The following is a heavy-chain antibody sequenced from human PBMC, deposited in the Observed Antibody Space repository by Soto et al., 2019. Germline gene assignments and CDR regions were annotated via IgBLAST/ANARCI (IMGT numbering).Heavy chain of an antibody. V-gene: IGHV4-31*03. CDR2: IYYSGST. J-gene: IGHJ5*02. CDR1: GGSISSGGYY. Sequence: SESLSLTCTVSGGSISSGGYYWSWIRQHPGKGLEWIGYIYYSGSTYYNPSLKSRVTISVDTSKNQFSLKLSSVTAADTAVYYCARTAFTTYYDILTGYDWFDPWGQGTLVTVSS. D-gene: IGHD3-9*01. CDR3: ARTAFTTYYDILTGYDWFDP.